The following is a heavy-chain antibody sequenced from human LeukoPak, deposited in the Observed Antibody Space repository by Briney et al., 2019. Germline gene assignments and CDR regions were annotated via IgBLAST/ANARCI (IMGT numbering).Heavy chain of an antibody. Sequence: ASVKVSCKASGYTFTNYAIHWVRQAPGQRLEWMGWINAGNGNTKYSHKFQGRVTTTRDTSASTAYMELSSLRSEDTAIYYCARDPGIGYWGQGTLVTVSS. CDR2: INAGNGNT. V-gene: IGHV1-3*01. CDR3: ARDPGIGY. CDR1: GYTFTNYA. J-gene: IGHJ4*02. D-gene: IGHD6-13*01.